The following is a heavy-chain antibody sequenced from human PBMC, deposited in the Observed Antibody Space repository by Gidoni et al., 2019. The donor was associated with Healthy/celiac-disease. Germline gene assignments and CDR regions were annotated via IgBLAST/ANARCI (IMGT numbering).Heavy chain of an antibody. J-gene: IGHJ4*02. CDR3: ARLHVQGGYFDY. CDR2: INHSGST. Sequence: QVQLQPWGAGLLKPSETLSLTCAVYGGSFSGYYWSWIRQPPGKGLEWIGEINHSGSTNYNPSLKSRVTISVDTSKNQFSLKLSSVTAADTAVYYCARLHVQGGYFDYWGQGTLVTVSS. CDR1: GGSFSGYY. V-gene: IGHV4-34*01.